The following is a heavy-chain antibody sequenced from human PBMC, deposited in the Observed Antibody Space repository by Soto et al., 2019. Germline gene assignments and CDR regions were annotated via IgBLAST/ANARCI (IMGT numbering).Heavy chain of an antibody. V-gene: IGHV3-48*02. CDR3: AREAIAVLNWFDP. CDR2: ISSSSSTI. J-gene: IGHJ5*02. D-gene: IGHD6-19*01. CDR1: GFTFSSYS. Sequence: EVQLVESGGGLVQPWGSLRLSCAASGFTFSSYSMNWVRQAPGKGLEWVSYISSSSSTIYYADSVKGRFTISRDNAKNSLYLQMNSLRDEDTAVYYCAREAIAVLNWFDPWGQGTLVTVSS.